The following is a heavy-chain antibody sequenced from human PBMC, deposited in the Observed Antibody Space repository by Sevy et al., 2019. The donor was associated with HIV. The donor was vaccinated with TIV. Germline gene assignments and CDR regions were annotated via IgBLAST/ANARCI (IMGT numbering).Heavy chain of an antibody. CDR1: GYTFTSYG. V-gene: IGHV1-18*01. CDR3: ARVHTSWYRPGDFDY. D-gene: IGHD6-13*01. Sequence: ASVKVSCKASGYTFTSYGISWVRQAPGQGLEWMGWISAYNGNKNYAQKLQGRVTMTTDTSTSTAYMELRSLRSDDTAVYYCARVHTSWYRPGDFDYWGQGTLVTVSS. J-gene: IGHJ4*02. CDR2: ISAYNGNK.